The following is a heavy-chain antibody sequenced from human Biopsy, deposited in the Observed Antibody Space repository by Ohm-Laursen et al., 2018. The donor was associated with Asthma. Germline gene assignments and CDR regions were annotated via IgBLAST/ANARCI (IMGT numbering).Heavy chain of an antibody. J-gene: IGHJ4*02. Sequence: SLRLSCTASGFAVSRDHMFWVRQAPGKGLEWVARISNDGSSKYYADSVKGRFTISRDISKNTLYLQMNSLRAEDTAVYYCARSDCGSGGYCYIPFYFWGQGTLVTVSS. D-gene: IGHD2-21*02. CDR1: GFAVSRDH. CDR3: ARSDCGSGGYCYIPFYF. CDR2: ISNDGSSK. V-gene: IGHV3-30*03.